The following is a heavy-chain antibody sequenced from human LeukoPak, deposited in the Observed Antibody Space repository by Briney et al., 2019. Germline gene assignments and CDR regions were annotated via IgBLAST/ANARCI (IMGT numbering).Heavy chain of an antibody. CDR3: SRGPVAAYFDH. Sequence: PGGSLRLSCAASGFTFSNAWMSWVRQAPGKGLEWVGRIQGKTDGETTDYAAPVKGRFTISRDDSKNTLYLQMNSLKTEDTAVYYCSRGPVAAYFDHWGQGALVAVSS. V-gene: IGHV3-15*01. CDR2: IQGKTDGETT. D-gene: IGHD6-19*01. CDR1: GFTFSNAW. J-gene: IGHJ4*02.